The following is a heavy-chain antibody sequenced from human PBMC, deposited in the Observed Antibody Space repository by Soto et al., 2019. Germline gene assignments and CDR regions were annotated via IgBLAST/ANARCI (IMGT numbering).Heavy chain of an antibody. CDR1: GFTFSSYA. V-gene: IGHV3-23*01. D-gene: IGHD3-3*01. J-gene: IGHJ4*02. Sequence: VGSLRLSFAASGFTFSSYAMSWVRQAPGKGLEWVSAISGSGGRTYYAYSVKGRFTISRDDSKNTLYLQMNSLRAEDTAVYYCAKAPFFGVAINYFDXWGQGTLVTVSX. CDR2: ISGSGGRT. CDR3: AKAPFFGVAINYFDX.